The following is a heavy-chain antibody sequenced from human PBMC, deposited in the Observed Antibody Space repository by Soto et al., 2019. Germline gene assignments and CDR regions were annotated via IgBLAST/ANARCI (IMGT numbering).Heavy chain of an antibody. CDR3: ARNYYGSGSYYSSFGY. CDR1: GFTFSSYA. CDR2: ISYDGSNK. V-gene: IGHV3-30-3*01. Sequence: GGSLRLSCAVSGFTFSSYAMHWVRQAPGKGLEWVVVISYDGSNKYYADSVKGRFTISRDNSKNTLYLQMNSLRAEDTAVYYCARNYYGSGSYYSSFGYWGQGTLVTVSS. J-gene: IGHJ4*02. D-gene: IGHD3-10*01.